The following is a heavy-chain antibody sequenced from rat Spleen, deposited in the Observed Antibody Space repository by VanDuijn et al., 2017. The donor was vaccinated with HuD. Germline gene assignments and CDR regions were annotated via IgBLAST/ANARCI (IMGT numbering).Heavy chain of an antibody. Sequence: EVQLVETGGGLVQPGESLKLSCVASGFTFSGYWMYWIRQAPGEGLEWISSISPDGGSTYYPDSVKGRFTISRNNAENTVYLQMNSLRSEDTATYYCRKDMNYYSTYPFYVMGDWGQGASVTVSS. D-gene: IGHD1-2*01. CDR1: GFTFSGYW. V-gene: IGHV5-58*01. J-gene: IGHJ4*01. CDR2: ISPDGGST. CDR3: RKDMNYYSTYPFYVMGD.